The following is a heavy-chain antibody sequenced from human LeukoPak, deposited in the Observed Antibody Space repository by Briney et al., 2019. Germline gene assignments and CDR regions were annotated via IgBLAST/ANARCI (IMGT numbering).Heavy chain of an antibody. CDR3: VLGNCPTTSCYPGVAFDI. CDR1: GGSISSGGSF. J-gene: IGHJ3*02. CDR2: FYAGGGT. V-gene: IGHV4-61*02. Sequence: PSETLSLTCTVSGGSISSGGSFWSWIRQPAGKGLEWIGRFYAGGGTNYNPSLQSRVTISVDTSNNQFSLKLTSVTAADTAVYYCVLGNCPTTSCYPGVAFDIWGQGTMVTVSS. D-gene: IGHD2-2*01.